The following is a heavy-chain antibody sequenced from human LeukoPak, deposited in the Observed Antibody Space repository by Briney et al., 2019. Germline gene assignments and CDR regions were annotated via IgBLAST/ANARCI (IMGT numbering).Heavy chain of an antibody. Sequence: SETLSLTCTVSGGSLTGYFWSWLRQPPGKGLEWVGYVFYEGNTNYNPSLKSRVTTSVDTSKNQFSLRLNSVTAADTAVYYCVRQGTITYAYFDSWGQGVPVTVSS. CDR2: VFYEGNT. CDR3: VRQGTITYAYFDS. CDR1: GGSLTGYF. D-gene: IGHD2-2*01. J-gene: IGHJ4*02. V-gene: IGHV4-59*08.